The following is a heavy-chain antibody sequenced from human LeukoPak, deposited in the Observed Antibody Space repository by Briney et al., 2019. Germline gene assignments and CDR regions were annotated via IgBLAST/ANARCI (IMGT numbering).Heavy chain of an antibody. Sequence: GASVKVSCKASGYTFTSYGISWVRQAPGQGLEWMGWISAYNGNTNYARKLQGRVTMTTDTSTSTAYMELRSLRSDDTAVYYCARAEKPNWGNYYYYCMDVWGKGTTVTVSS. CDR2: ISAYNGNT. D-gene: IGHD7-27*01. CDR1: GYTFTSYG. CDR3: ARAEKPNWGNYYYYCMDV. J-gene: IGHJ6*03. V-gene: IGHV1-18*01.